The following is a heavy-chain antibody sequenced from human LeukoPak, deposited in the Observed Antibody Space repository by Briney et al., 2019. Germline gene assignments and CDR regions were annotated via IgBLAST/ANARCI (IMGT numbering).Heavy chain of an antibody. CDR2: IKSDGSST. CDR1: GFSFSGYW. CDR3: ARVDHGDSY. V-gene: IGHV3-74*01. D-gene: IGHD4-17*01. Sequence: GGSLRLSCTTSGFSFSGYWMHWVRQAPGKGLVWVSRIKSDGSSTTYADSVKGRFTISRDNARNTLYLQMNSLRAEDTAVYYCARVDHGDSYWGQGTLVTVSS. J-gene: IGHJ4*02.